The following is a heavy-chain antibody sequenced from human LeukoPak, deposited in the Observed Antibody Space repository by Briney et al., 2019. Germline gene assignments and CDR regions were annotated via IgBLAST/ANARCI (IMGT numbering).Heavy chain of an antibody. J-gene: IGHJ4*02. Sequence: GESLKISCKGSGYSFSNYWIGWVRQMPGKGLEWMGIIYPGDSDTRYSPSFQGQVTISADKSISTAYLQWSSLRASDTAMFFRARFRPYYYDSGSYFFDYWGQGTLVTVSS. D-gene: IGHD3-10*01. CDR1: GYSFSNYW. CDR3: ARFRPYYYDSGSYFFDY. V-gene: IGHV5-51*01. CDR2: IYPGDSDT.